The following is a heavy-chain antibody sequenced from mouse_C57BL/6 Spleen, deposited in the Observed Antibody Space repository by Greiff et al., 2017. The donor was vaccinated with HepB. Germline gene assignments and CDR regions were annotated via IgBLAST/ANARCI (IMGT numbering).Heavy chain of an antibody. J-gene: IGHJ2*01. CDR2: IRNKANGYTT. V-gene: IGHV7-3*01. CDR3: SRWPGRYYFDG. CDR1: GFTFTDYY. Sequence: DVMLVESGGGLVQPGGSLSLSCAASGFTFTDYYMSWVRQPPGKALEWLGFIRNKANGYTTEYSASVKGRFTISRDNSQSILYLQMNALRAEDSATYYCSRWPGRYYFDGWGTGTTLTVA.